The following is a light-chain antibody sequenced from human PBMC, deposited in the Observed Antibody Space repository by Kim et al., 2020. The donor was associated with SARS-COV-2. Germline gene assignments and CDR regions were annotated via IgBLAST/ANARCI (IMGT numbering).Light chain of an antibody. CDR2: GAS. Sequence: PPGERATLSGRASQSVSSNFAWYQQNPGQAPRLLFSGASTRATGIPARFSGSGSGTEFTLTISSLQSEDFAVYFCQQYNNWPPGTFGQGTKVDIK. J-gene: IGKJ1*01. CDR3: QQYNNWPPGT. CDR1: QSVSSN. V-gene: IGKV3-15*01.